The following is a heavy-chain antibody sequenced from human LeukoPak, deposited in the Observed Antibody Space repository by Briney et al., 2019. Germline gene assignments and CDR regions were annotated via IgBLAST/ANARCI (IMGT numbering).Heavy chain of an antibody. Sequence: ASVKVSCKASGYTFTGYYMHWVRQAPGQGLEWMGWINPNSGGTNYAQKFQGRVTMTRDTSISTAYMELSRLRSDDTAVYYCAREEDYGSGGYYNNWFDPWGQGTLVTVSS. CDR1: GYTFTGYY. CDR3: AREEDYGSGGYYNNWFDP. D-gene: IGHD3-10*01. J-gene: IGHJ5*02. V-gene: IGHV1-2*02. CDR2: INPNSGGT.